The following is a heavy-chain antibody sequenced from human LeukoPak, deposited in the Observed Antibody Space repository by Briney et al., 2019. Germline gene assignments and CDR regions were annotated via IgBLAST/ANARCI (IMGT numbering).Heavy chain of an antibody. Sequence: GGSLRLSCAPSGFTVSSNYMTWVRQAPGKGLEWVSAISSSGGSTYYADSVKGRFTISRDNSKNTLYLQMNSLRAEDTAVYYCAKAMGITAAGPYKYYGMDVWGQGTTVTVSS. CDR2: ISSSGGST. V-gene: IGHV3-23*01. CDR3: AKAMGITAAGPYKYYGMDV. D-gene: IGHD6-13*01. J-gene: IGHJ6*02. CDR1: GFTVSSNY.